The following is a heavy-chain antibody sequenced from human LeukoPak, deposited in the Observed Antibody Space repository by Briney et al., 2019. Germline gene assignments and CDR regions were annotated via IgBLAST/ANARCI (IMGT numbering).Heavy chain of an antibody. D-gene: IGHD3-10*01. CDR3: ARNYGSGTYGTFDY. V-gene: IGHV3-13*04. Sequence: GGSLRLSCAASGFTFSSYDMHWVRQVTGKGLEWVSAIGMAGDTYYSGSVKGRFTVSRENAKNSFFLQMNSLRAGDTAVYYCARNYGSGTYGTFDYWGQGTRVAVSS. J-gene: IGHJ4*02. CDR2: IGMAGDT. CDR1: GFTFSSYD.